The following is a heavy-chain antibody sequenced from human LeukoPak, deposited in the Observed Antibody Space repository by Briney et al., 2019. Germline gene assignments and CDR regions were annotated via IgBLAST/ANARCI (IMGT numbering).Heavy chain of an antibody. CDR2: IYSGGST. V-gene: IGHV3-53*01. D-gene: IGHD3-16*02. CDR3: ARTTYDYVWGSYRYTGFDY. CDR1: GFTVSSNY. Sequence: GGCLRLSCAASGFTVSSNYMSWVRQAPGKGLEWVSVIYSGGSTYYADSVKGRFTISRDNSKNPLYLQMNSLRAEDTAVYYCARTTYDYVWGSYRYTGFDYWGQGTLVTVSS. J-gene: IGHJ4*02.